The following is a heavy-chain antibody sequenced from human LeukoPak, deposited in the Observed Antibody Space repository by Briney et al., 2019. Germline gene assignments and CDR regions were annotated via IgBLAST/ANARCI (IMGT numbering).Heavy chain of an antibody. J-gene: IGHJ4*02. V-gene: IGHV1-2*02. D-gene: IGHD3-22*01. Sequence: ASVKVSCKTSGYTFTGYYMHWVRQAPGQGLGWMGWINPTSGGTNYPQKFQGRVTMTRDTSISTAYMELSRLRSDDTAVYYCARVWYYYDSSGILTLYFDYWGQGTLVTVSS. CDR1: GYTFTGYY. CDR2: INPTSGGT. CDR3: ARVWYYYDSSGILTLYFDY.